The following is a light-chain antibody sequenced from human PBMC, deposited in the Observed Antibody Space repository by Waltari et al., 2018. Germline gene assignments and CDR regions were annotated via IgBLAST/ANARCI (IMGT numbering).Light chain of an antibody. CDR2: DAS. V-gene: IGKV3-11*01. J-gene: IGKJ4*01. CDR3: QQRRSWPLT. CDR1: QSVGTY. Sequence: EIVLTQSPAILSFSPGERATLSCRTSQSVGTYLAWYQQRPGQSPRLLIYDASYRATGIPARFRGSGSETDFTLTISSLQPEDFAVYYWQQRRSWPLTFGGGTRVQI.